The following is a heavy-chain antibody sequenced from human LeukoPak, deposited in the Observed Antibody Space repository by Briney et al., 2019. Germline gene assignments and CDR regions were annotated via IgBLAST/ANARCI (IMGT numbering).Heavy chain of an antibody. CDR2: IYYSGST. V-gene: IGHV4-59*01. D-gene: IGHD2-21*02. CDR1: GGSIGTNY. Sequence: SETLPLPCTVSGGSIGTNYWNWTRQPPGKGLEWLGYIYYSGSTSYNPSLKSRVTMSIDTSKNLFSLKLTSVTAADTAVYYCASGRGGVTAYDIWGQRRIITVSS. J-gene: IGHJ3*02. CDR3: ASGRGGVTAYDI.